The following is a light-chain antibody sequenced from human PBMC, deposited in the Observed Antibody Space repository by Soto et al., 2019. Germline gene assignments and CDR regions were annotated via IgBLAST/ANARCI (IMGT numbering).Light chain of an antibody. CDR2: EVR. J-gene: IGLJ1*01. CDR3: SLYTSENTYV. V-gene: IGLV2-14*01. Sequence: QSVLTQPASVSGSAGQSITISCSGTMRDVGAYNLVSWYQQHPGTAPKLIIYEVRNRPSGISSRFSGSRSGNTASLTISGLQSEDEGDYYCSLYTSENTYVFGTGTKVTVL. CDR1: MRDVGAYNL.